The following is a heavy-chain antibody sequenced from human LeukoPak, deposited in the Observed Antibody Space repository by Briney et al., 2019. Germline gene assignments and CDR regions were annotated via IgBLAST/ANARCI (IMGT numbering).Heavy chain of an antibody. Sequence: PSETLSLTCAVYGGSFSAYYWSWIRQSPGKGLEWIAEINHRGDTNYNSSVKSRVTISVDTSKDQFSLKVSSLTAADTAVYYCARGPTISETGYLDYWGQGTLVTVSS. CDR2: INHRGDT. V-gene: IGHV4-34*01. J-gene: IGHJ4*03. CDR3: ARGPTISETGYLDY. CDR1: GGSFSAYY. D-gene: IGHD1-1*01.